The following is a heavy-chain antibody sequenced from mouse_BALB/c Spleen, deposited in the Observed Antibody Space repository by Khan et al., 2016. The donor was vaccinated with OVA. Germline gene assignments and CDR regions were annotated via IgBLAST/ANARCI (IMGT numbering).Heavy chain of an antibody. V-gene: IGHV1S135*01. J-gene: IGHJ3*01. D-gene: IGHD3-3*01. CDR1: GYSFTSYY. CDR2: IDPFNGGT. Sequence: VQLQQSGPELMKPGASVNISCKASGYSFTSYYIHWVKQSHGKSLEWIGYIDPFNGGTDYNQKFKGKATLTVDKSSNTAYMHLSSLTAEDSAVYYCARGTFDYWGQGPLVTVSA. CDR3: ARGTFDY.